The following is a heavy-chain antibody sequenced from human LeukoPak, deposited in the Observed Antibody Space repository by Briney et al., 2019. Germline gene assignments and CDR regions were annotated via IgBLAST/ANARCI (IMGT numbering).Heavy chain of an antibody. J-gene: IGHJ4*02. CDR2: IYHNGNS. CDR1: GDSFNEYY. CDR3: ARDGGLQSHFDY. Sequence: SETLSLTCSVFGDSFNEYYWNWVRQPPGKGLQWIGYIYHNGNSNYNPSLKGRLTISVDTAKNQFSLKLTSVTAADTAVYYCARDGGLQSHFDYWGQGARVTVSS. V-gene: IGHV4-59*01. D-gene: IGHD5-24*01.